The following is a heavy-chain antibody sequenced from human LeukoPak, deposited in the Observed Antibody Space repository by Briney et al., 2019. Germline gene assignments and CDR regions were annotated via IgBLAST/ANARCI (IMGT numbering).Heavy chain of an antibody. CDR1: GFTFSSYG. Sequence: PGGSLRLSCAASGFTFSSYGMHWVRQAPGKGLEWVSGISGGGDSTYYADSVKGRFTISRDNSKNTLYLQMNSLRAEDTAIYYCAKDIGGYEGDYFDHWGQGTLVTVSS. J-gene: IGHJ4*02. V-gene: IGHV3-23*01. CDR3: AKDIGGYEGDYFDH. CDR2: ISGGGDST. D-gene: IGHD5-12*01.